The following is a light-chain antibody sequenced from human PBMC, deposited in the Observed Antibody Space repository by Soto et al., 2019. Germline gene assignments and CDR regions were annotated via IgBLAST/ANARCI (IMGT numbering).Light chain of an antibody. Sequence: QAVVTQEPSLTVSPGGTVTLTCGSSTGAVTSNHHPYWFQQKAGQAPRTLIYDTSNKHSWTPVRFSGSLLGDKAALTLSGAQPEDEAQYYCLLSYNAARVFGGGTKLTVL. V-gene: IGLV7-46*01. J-gene: IGLJ2*01. CDR1: TGAVTSNHH. CDR2: DTS. CDR3: LLSYNAARV.